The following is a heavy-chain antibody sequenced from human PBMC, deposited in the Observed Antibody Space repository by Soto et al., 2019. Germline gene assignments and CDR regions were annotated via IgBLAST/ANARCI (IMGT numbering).Heavy chain of an antibody. CDR2: IYHSGST. Sequence: QVQLQESGPGLVKPSGTLSLTCAVSSGSISSSNWWSWVRQPPGKGLEWIGEIYHSGSTNYNPSLKSRVTISVDKSKNQFSLKLSSVTAADTAVYYCATVGMGQREYYYYYMDVWGKGTTVTVSS. D-gene: IGHD6-25*01. CDR1: SGSISSSNW. V-gene: IGHV4-4*02. J-gene: IGHJ6*03. CDR3: ATVGMGQREYYYYYMDV.